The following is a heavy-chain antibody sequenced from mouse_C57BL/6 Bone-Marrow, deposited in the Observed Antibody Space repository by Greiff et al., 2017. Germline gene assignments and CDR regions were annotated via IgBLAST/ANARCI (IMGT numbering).Heavy chain of an antibody. J-gene: IGHJ2*01. CDR1: GFTFSDYY. Sequence: EVKVVESEGGLVQPGSSMKLSCTASGFTFSDYYMAWVRQVPEKGLEWVANINYDGSSTYYLDSLKSRFIISRDNAKNILYLQMSSLKSEDTATYYCARDRTGDFDYWGQGTTLTVSS. D-gene: IGHD4-1*01. CDR2: INYDGSST. CDR3: ARDRTGDFDY. V-gene: IGHV5-16*01.